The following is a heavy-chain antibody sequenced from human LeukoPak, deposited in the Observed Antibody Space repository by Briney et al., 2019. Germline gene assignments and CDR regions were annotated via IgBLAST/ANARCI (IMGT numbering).Heavy chain of an antibody. J-gene: IGHJ6*02. D-gene: IGHD2-21*01. V-gene: IGHV3-48*03. CDR1: GFTFSSYE. CDR3: AREIPDYGMDV. CDR2: ISSSGSTI. Sequence: TGGSLRLSCAASGFTFSSYEMNWVRQAPGKGLEWVSYISSSGSTIYYADSVKGRFTISRDNAKNSLYLQMNSLRAEDTAVYYCAREIPDYGMDVWGQGTTVTVSS.